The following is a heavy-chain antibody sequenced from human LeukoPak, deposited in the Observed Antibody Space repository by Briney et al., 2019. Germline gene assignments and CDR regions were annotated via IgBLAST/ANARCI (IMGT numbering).Heavy chain of an antibody. CDR2: IYHSGST. Sequence: SETLSLTCTVSGGSISSSSYYWGWIRQPPGKGLEWIGSIYHSGSTYYNPSLKSRVTISADTSKNQFSLRLSSVTTADTAVYYCARDLIAVSLYYFDYWGQGTQVTVSS. CDR3: ARDLIAVSLYYFDY. D-gene: IGHD6-19*01. J-gene: IGHJ4*02. V-gene: IGHV4-39*07. CDR1: GGSISSSSYY.